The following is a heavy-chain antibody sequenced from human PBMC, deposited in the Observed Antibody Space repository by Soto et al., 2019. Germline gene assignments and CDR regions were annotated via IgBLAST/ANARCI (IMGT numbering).Heavy chain of an antibody. CDR1: GYTLTELS. J-gene: IGHJ5*02. V-gene: IGHV1-24*01. CDR3: ATGCSVGYCSGGSSGTRNNWFDP. D-gene: IGHD2-15*01. Sequence: ASVKVSCKVSGYTLTELSMHWVRQAPGKGLEWMGGFDPEDGETIYAQKFQGRVTMTEDTSTDTAYMELSSLRSEDTAVYYCATGCSVGYCSGGSSGTRNNWFDPWGQGTLVTVSS. CDR2: FDPEDGET.